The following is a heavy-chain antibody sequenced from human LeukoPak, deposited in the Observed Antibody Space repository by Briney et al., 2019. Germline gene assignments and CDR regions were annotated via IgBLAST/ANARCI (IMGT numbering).Heavy chain of an antibody. CDR1: GFTFDDYA. CDR2: ISWDGGST. CDR3: ARGTVTTGSNDY. D-gene: IGHD4-17*01. J-gene: IGHJ4*02. Sequence: PGGSLRLSCAASGFTFDDYAMHWVRQAPGKGLEWVSLISWDGGSTYYADSVKGRFTISRDNAKNSLYLQMNSLRAEDTAVYYCARGTVTTGSNDYWGQGTLVTVSS. V-gene: IGHV3-43D*03.